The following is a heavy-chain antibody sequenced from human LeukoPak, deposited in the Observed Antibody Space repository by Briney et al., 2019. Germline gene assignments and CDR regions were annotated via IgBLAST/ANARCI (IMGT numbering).Heavy chain of an antibody. CDR2: IRYDGSNK. J-gene: IGHJ4*02. CDR3: AKDSSDYYFDY. D-gene: IGHD3-22*01. Sequence: GGSLRLSCAASGFTFSSYGMHWVRQAPGKGLEWVAFIRYDGSNKYYADSVKGRFTISRDNSKNTLYLQMNSLRAEDTAVYYCAKDSSDYYFDYWGQGTLVTVSS. CDR1: GFTFSSYG. V-gene: IGHV3-30*02.